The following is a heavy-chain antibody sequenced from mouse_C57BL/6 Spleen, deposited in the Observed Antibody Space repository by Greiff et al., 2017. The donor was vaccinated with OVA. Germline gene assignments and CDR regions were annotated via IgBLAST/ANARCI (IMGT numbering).Heavy chain of an antibody. CDR1: GFNIKDYY. CDR2: IDPEDGDT. CDR3: TRPYYYGSSYWYFDV. J-gene: IGHJ1*03. V-gene: IGHV14-1*01. Sequence: VQLQQSGAELVRPGASVKLSCTASGFNIKDYYMHWVKQRPEQGLEWIGRIDPEDGDTEYAPKFPGKATMTADTSSNTAYLQLSSLTSEDTAVYYCTRPYYYGSSYWYFDVWGTGTTVTVSS. D-gene: IGHD1-1*01.